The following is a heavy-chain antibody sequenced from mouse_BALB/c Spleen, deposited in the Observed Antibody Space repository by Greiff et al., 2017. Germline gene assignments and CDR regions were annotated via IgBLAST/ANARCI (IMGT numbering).Heavy chain of an antibody. CDR2: ISSGSSTI. CDR3: ARAGTYFDV. CDR1: GFTFSSFG. V-gene: IGHV5-17*02. D-gene: IGHD4-1*01. J-gene: IGHJ1*01. Sequence: EVQRVESGGGLVQPGGSRKLSCAASGFTFSSFGMHWVRQAPEKGLEWVAYISSGSSTIYYADTVKGRFTISRDNPKNTLFLQMTSLRSEDTAMYYCARAGTYFDVWGAGTTVTVSS.